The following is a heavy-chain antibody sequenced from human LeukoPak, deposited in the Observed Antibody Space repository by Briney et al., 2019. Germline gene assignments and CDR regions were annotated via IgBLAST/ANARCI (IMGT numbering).Heavy chain of an antibody. CDR1: GDSVSSNSAA. J-gene: IGHJ3*02. D-gene: IGHD2-2*02. Sequence: SQTLSLTCAISGDSVSSNSAAWNWIRQSPSRGLEWLGRTYYRSKWYNGYAGSVRSRININPDTSKNQFSLQLNSVTPEDTAVYYCARGWLTKYCSSTSCYTLAAFDIWGQGTMVTVSS. V-gene: IGHV6-1*01. CDR3: ARGWLTKYCSSTSCYTLAAFDI. CDR2: TYYRSKWYN.